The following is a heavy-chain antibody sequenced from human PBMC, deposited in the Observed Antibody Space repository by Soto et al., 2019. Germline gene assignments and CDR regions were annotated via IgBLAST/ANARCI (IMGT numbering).Heavy chain of an antibody. CDR2: INHSGST. V-gene: IGHV4-34*01. CDR3: ARGSGVIAVKPSPFDY. CDR1: GGSFSGYY. Sequence: SETLSLTCAVYGGSFSGYYWSWIRQPPGKGLEWIGEINHSGSTNYNPSLKSRVTISVDTSKNQFSLKLSSVTAADTAVYYCARGSGVIAVKPSPFDYWGQGTLVTVSS. J-gene: IGHJ4*02. D-gene: IGHD6-19*01.